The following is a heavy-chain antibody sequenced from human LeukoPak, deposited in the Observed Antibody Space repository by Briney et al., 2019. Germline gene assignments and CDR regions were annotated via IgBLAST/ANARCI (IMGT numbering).Heavy chain of an antibody. J-gene: IGHJ4*02. CDR2: ISGSGGST. CDR1: GFSFSNYA. V-gene: IGHV3-23*01. CDR3: AKTRGSSTVYYFDY. D-gene: IGHD1-26*01. Sequence: PGGSLRLSCTASGFSFSNYALTWVRQAPGKGLEWVSAISGSGGSTHYADSVKGRFTISRDNSKNTLYLQMNSLRAEDTAVYYCAKTRGSSTVYYFDYWGQGTLVTVSS.